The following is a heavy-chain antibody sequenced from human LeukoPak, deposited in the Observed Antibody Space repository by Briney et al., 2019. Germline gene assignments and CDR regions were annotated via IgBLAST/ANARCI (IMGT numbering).Heavy chain of an antibody. CDR3: ARESEDIVATTLLEFDP. J-gene: IGHJ5*02. D-gene: IGHD5-12*01. Sequence: PSGTLSLTCTVSGGSVSSGDYYWSWIRQPPGKGLEWIGYIYYSGSTYYNPSLKSRVTISVDTSKNQFSLKLSSVTAADTAVYYCARESEDIVATTLLEFDPRGQGTLVTVSS. V-gene: IGHV4-30-4*01. CDR1: GGSVSSGDYY. CDR2: IYYSGST.